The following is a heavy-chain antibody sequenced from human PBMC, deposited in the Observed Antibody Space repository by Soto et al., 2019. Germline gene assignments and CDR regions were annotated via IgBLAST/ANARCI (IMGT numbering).Heavy chain of an antibody. CDR2: IKQDGSEK. D-gene: IGHD3-3*01. CDR1: GFTFSSYW. J-gene: IGHJ4*02. CDR3: ASATYYDFWSGYYTDDY. Sequence: EVQLVESGGGLVQPGGSLRLSCAASGFTFSSYWMSWVRQAPGKGLEWVANIKQDGSEKYYVDSVKGRFTISRDNAKNSLYLQMNSLRAEDTAVYYCASATYYDFWSGYYTDDYWGQGTLVTLSS. V-gene: IGHV3-7*01.